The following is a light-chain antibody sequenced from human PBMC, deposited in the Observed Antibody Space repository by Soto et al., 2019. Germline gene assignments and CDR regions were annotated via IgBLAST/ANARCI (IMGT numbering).Light chain of an antibody. CDR3: GTWDSSLSVYV. J-gene: IGLJ1*01. CDR2: ENN. Sequence: QSVLTQPTSVSAAPGQKVTISCSGSSSNIGNNYVSWYQQLPGTAPKLLIYENNKRPSGIPDRFSGSKSGTSATLGITGLQTGDEADYYCGTWDSSLSVYVLGTGTKVTVL. V-gene: IGLV1-51*02. CDR1: SSNIGNNY.